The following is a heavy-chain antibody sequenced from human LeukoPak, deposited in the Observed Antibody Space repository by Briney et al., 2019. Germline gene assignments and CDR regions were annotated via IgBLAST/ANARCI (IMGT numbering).Heavy chain of an antibody. CDR2: IYYSGST. Sequence: SETLSLTCTVSGGSISRYYWSWIRQPPGKGLEWIGYIYYSGSTNYNPSLKRRVTMSVDTSKNPFSLKLSSVTAADTAVYYCARDNGSGYYYDYWGQGTLVTVSS. J-gene: IGHJ4*02. D-gene: IGHD3-22*01. CDR1: GGSISRYY. CDR3: ARDNGSGYYYDY. V-gene: IGHV4-59*01.